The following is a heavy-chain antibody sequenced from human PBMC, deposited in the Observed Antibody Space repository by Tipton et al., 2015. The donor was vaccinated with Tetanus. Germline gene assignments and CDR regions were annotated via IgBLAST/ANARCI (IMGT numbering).Heavy chain of an antibody. V-gene: IGHV3-13*01. J-gene: IGHJ6*02. CDR1: GFTXXTYX. Sequence: SLRLSCAASGFTXXTYXXXWVXXXPGXXLEWVXGIGXXGDTXYSGSXKGRXXISRXNVKXXLSLXXNNLXVGDTXVYYXXRGSXXSPXXXWGQGXTVTXSS. CDR2: IGXXGDT. CDR3: XRGSXXSPXXX.